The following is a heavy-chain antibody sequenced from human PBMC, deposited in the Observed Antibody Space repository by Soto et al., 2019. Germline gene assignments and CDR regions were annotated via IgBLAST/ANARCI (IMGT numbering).Heavy chain of an antibody. V-gene: IGHV3-23*01. CDR1: EFTFSSYA. CDR3: AKDMRRWSPRYGDNAFDI. CDR2: ISGSGGST. J-gene: IGHJ3*02. Sequence: GGSLRLSCAASEFTFSSYAMSWVRQAPGKGLEWVSAISGSGGSTYYADSVKGRFTISRDNSKNTLYLQMNSLRAEDTAVYYCAKDMRRWSPRYGDNAFDIWGQGTMVTVSS. D-gene: IGHD2-21*01.